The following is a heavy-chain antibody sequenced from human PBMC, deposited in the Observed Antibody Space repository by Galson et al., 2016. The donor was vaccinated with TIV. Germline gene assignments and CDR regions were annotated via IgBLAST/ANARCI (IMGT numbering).Heavy chain of an antibody. D-gene: IGHD6-6*01. Sequence: SVKVSCKATGYTFTSFGIAWVRQAPGQGLEWMGWISGYNGKTYYAQKLQDRVTTTTDTSTNTAYMELRSLRSDDTAVYYCTRDRSIAAPRDMDVWGQGTAVTVSS. V-gene: IGHV1-18*01. J-gene: IGHJ6*02. CDR1: GYTFTSFG. CDR2: ISGYNGKT. CDR3: TRDRSIAAPRDMDV.